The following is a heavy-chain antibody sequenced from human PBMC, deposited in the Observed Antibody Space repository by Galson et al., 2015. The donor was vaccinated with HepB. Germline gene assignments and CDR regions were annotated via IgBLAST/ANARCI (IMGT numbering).Heavy chain of an antibody. D-gene: IGHD4-17*01. V-gene: IGHV3-23*01. CDR2: ISGSGGST. J-gene: IGHJ4*02. CDR3: ARGHDYGDGYYFDY. Sequence: SLRLSCAASGFTFSSYAMSWVRQAPGKGLEWVSAISGSGGSTYYADSVKGRFTISRDNSKNTLYLQMNSLRAEDTAVYYCARGHDYGDGYYFDYWGQGTLVTVSS. CDR1: GFTFSSYA.